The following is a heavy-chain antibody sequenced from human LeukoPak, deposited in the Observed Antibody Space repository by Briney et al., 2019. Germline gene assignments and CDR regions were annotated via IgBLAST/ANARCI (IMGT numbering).Heavy chain of an antibody. D-gene: IGHD2-15*01. CDR3: AKARAAVVEAAINY. CDR2: VNSNDRP. CDR1: GFNFSNYA. J-gene: IGHJ4*02. Sequence: PGWSLRLSCAASGFNFSNYAMTWVRQAPGKGLEWVSTVNSNDRPYYADSVKGRFTITRDNSKNTLYLQMNTLRVEDTALYYCAKARAAVVEAAINYWGQGILVTVSP. V-gene: IGHV3-23*01.